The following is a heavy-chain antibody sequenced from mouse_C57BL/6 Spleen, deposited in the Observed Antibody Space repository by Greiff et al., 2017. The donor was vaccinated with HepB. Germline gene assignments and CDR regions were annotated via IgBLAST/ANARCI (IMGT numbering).Heavy chain of an antibody. CDR2: IYPGSGST. V-gene: IGHV1-55*01. J-gene: IGHJ2*01. CDR3: ARSGITTEKGY. D-gene: IGHD1-1*01. CDR1: GYTFTSYW. Sequence: QVQLQQPGAELVKPGASVKMSCKASGYTFTSYWITWVKQRPGQSLEWIGDIYPGSGSTNYNEKFKSKATLTVDTSSSTAYMQLSSLTSEDSAVYYCARSGITTEKGYWGQGTTLTVSS.